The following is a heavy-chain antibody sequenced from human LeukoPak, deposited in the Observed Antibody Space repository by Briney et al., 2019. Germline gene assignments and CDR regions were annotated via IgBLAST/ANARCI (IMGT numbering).Heavy chain of an antibody. CDR1: GFTFSSYW. CDR2: IKQDGSEI. V-gene: IGHV3-7*03. Sequence: PGGSLRLSCAASGFTFSSYWMNWVRQAPGKGLEWVANIKQDGSEIYYVDSVKGRFTISRDNAKNSLYLQMNSLRAEDTAVNYCATSRTFDYWGQGTLVTVSS. J-gene: IGHJ4*02. D-gene: IGHD1-1*01. CDR3: ATSRTFDY.